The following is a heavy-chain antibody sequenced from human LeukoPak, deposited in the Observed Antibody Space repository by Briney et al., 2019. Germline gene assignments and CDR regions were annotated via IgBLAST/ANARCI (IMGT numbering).Heavy chain of an antibody. V-gene: IGHV3-21*01. D-gene: IGHD6-6*01. J-gene: IGHJ4*02. CDR2: ISSSSSYI. CDR3: ARDEASYSSSAGLDY. CDR1: GFTFSSYS. Sequence: GGSLRLSCAASGFTFSSYSMNWVRQAPGKGLEWVSSISSSSSYIYYADSVKGRFTISRDNAKNSLYLQMNSLRAEDTAVYYCARDEASYSSSAGLDYWGQGTLVTVAS.